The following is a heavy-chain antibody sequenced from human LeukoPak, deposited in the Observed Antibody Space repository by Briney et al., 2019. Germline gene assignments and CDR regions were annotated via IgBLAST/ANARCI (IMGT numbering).Heavy chain of an antibody. CDR1: GFTVSSNS. CDR2: IYSDNT. Sequence: GGSLRLSCTVSGFTVSSNSMSWVRQAPGKGLEWVSFIYSDNTHYSGSVKGRFTISRDNSMNTLYLQMNSLTAEDTAIYYCAKATGTLGNWGQGTLVTVSS. CDR3: AKATGTLGN. D-gene: IGHD1-1*01. V-gene: IGHV3-53*01. J-gene: IGHJ4*02.